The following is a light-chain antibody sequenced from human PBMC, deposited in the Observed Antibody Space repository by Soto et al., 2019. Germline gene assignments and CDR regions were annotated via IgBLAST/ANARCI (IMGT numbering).Light chain of an antibody. V-gene: IGLV2-14*01. CDR1: SSDVGGYSY. CDR2: EVS. Sequence: QSALTQPASVSGSPGQSITISCTGTSSDVGGYSYVSWYQQHPGKTPKLLIYEVSNRPSGVSHRFSGSKSGNTASLTISGLQNEDEADYYCSSFASITREVFGGGTKLTVL. J-gene: IGLJ2*01. CDR3: SSFASITREV.